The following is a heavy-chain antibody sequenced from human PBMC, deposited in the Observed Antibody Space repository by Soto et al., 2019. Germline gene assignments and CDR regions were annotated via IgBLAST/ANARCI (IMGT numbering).Heavy chain of an antibody. CDR3: ARVRIVASIHDAFEI. CDR2: ISAYNGKR. CDR1: GYDFTSYG. J-gene: IGHJ3*02. V-gene: IGHV1-18*01. Sequence: QGQLLQSGDEVKKPCASVRVSCRASGYDFTSYGISWVRQAPGQGLEWVSWISAYNGKRDTAQKVQGRVTMNLDTSTDTAHMELGDLKSADTAVYYCARVRIVASIHDAFEIWGQGTMVSVSS. D-gene: IGHD2-21*01.